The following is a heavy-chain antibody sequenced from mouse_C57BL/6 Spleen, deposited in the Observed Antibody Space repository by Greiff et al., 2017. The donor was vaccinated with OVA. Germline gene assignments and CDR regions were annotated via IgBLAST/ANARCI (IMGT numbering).Heavy chain of an antibody. CDR1: GYAFTNYL. V-gene: IGHV1-54*01. D-gene: IGHD1-1*01. Sequence: VQLQESGAELVRPGTSVKVSCKASGYAFTNYLIEWVKQRPGQGLEWIGVINPGSGGTNYNEKFKGKAILTADKSSSTAYMQLSSLTSEDSAVYFYARSGHYYGSSSFAYWGQGTLVTVSA. CDR3: ARSGHYYGSSSFAY. J-gene: IGHJ3*01. CDR2: INPGSGGT.